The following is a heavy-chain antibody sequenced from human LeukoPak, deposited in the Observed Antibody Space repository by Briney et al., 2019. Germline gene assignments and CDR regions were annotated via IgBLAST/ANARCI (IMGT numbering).Heavy chain of an antibody. J-gene: IGHJ4*02. CDR3: ARGWGYFDY. V-gene: IGHV4-59*01. Sequence: PSETLSLTCTVSGGSISSYYWSWIRQPPGKGLEWIGYIYYSGSTNYNPSLKSRVTISVDTSKNQFSLKLSSVTAADTAMYYCARGWGYFDYWGQGTLVTVSS. CDR1: GGSISSYY. D-gene: IGHD3-16*01. CDR2: IYYSGST.